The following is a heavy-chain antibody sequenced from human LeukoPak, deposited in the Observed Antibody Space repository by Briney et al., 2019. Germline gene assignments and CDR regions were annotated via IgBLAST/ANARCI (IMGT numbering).Heavy chain of an antibody. CDR3: ARKNDFDI. V-gene: IGHV4-59*01. J-gene: IGHJ3*02. D-gene: IGHD2/OR15-2a*01. CDR2: IYYSGST. CDR1: GGSISSDH. Sequence: PSETLSLTCTVSGGSISSDHWNWIRQPPGKGLEWIGCIYYSGSTYYNPSLKSRVTISVDMSKSQFSLRLTSVTAADTALYYCARKNDFDIWGQGTLVTVSS.